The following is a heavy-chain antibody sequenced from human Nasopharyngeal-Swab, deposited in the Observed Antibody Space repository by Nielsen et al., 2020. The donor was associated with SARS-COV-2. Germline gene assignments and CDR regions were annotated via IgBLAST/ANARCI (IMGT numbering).Heavy chain of an antibody. CDR3: VKQTPYTD. CDR1: GFTFSSYA. Sequence: GESLKISCSASGFTFSSYAMHWVRQAPGKGLKYVSAISSDGGGTYYADSVKGRFTISRDNAKNTLYLQMSSLGPEDTAVYYCVKQTPYTDWGQGTLVTVSS. CDR2: ISSDGGGT. J-gene: IGHJ4*02. V-gene: IGHV3-64D*06.